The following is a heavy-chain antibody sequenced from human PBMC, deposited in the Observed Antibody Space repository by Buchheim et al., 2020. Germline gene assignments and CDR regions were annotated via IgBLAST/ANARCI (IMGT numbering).Heavy chain of an antibody. D-gene: IGHD6-13*01. CDR2: IGGRGGRK. CDR1: GFTFSSYA. CDR3: AKDRRQLVYRTLFDY. Sequence: EVHLVESGGALVKRGGSLRLSCAASGFTFSSYAMSWVRQAPGKGRGWVSAIGGRGGRKYYADSVKGRFTISKKNSKKKLYLQMNSLRAEDTAVYYCAKDRRQLVYRTLFDYWGQGTL. J-gene: IGHJ4*02. V-gene: IGHV3-23*04.